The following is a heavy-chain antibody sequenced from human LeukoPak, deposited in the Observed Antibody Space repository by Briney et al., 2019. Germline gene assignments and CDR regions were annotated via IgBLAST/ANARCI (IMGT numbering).Heavy chain of an antibody. V-gene: IGHV4-4*07. CDR2: IHTSGST. D-gene: IGHD6-19*01. CDR3: ARSGISSGWSFDY. Sequence: SETLSLTCTVSGDSMSNYHWLCIRQPAGKGLEWIGQIHTSGSTNYNPPLKSRVTMSIDTPEYQFSLTIRSVTAADTAVYCCARSGISSGWSFDYWGQGTLVTVSS. CDR1: GDSMSNYH. J-gene: IGHJ4*02.